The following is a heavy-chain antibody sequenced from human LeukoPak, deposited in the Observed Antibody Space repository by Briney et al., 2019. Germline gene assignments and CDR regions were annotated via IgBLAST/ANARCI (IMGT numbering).Heavy chain of an antibody. J-gene: IGHJ2*01. CDR3: AGLPRYNWNEPLDY. CDR1: GYTFTDYY. D-gene: IGHD1-20*01. Sequence: ASVKVSCKASGYTFTDYYIHWVRQAPGQGLEWMGCIKPNSGGTKYAQTFQGRVTMTGDTSINTAYMELSRLTYDDTAVYYCAGLPRYNWNEPLDYWGRGTLVTVSS. CDR2: IKPNSGGT. V-gene: IGHV1-2*02.